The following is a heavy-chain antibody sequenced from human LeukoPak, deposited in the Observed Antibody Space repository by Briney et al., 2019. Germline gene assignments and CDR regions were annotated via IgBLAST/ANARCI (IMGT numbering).Heavy chain of an antibody. CDR3: ARGELVAAAGAAWFDP. J-gene: IGHJ5*02. CDR2: IIPIFGTA. CDR1: GGTFSSYA. Sequence: GSSVKVSCKASGGTFSSYAISWVRQAPGQGLEWMGRIIPIFGTANYAQKFQGRVTITTDESTSTAYMELSSLRSEDTAVYYCARGELVAAAGAAWFDPWGQGTLVTVSS. D-gene: IGHD6-13*01. V-gene: IGHV1-69*05.